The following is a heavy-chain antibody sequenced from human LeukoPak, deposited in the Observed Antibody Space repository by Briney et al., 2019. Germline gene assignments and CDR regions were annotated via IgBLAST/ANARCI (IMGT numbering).Heavy chain of an antibody. CDR2: INHSGST. J-gene: IGHJ5*02. V-gene: IGHV4-34*01. CDR3: ARGPDSGSYFAWFDP. D-gene: IGHD3-10*01. Sequence: SETLSLTCAVYGGSFSGYYWNWICQPPGKGLEWIGEINHSGSTHYNPSFKSRVTISVDTSKNQFSLRLSSVTAADTALYYCARGPDSGSYFAWFDPWGQGTLVTVSS. CDR1: GGSFSGYY.